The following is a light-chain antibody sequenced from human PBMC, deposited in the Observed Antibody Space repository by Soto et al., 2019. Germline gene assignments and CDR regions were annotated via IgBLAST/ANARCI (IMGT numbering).Light chain of an antibody. CDR3: SSYTRSNTWV. Sequence: QSALTQPASVSGSPGQSITISCTGTSSDVGAYNYVSWYQQHPGKAPKLMIYDVSDRPSGVSNRFSGSKSGNTASLTISGLQAEDESDYYCSSYTRSNTWVFGGGTKLTVL. CDR1: SSDVGAYNY. J-gene: IGLJ3*02. CDR2: DVS. V-gene: IGLV2-14*01.